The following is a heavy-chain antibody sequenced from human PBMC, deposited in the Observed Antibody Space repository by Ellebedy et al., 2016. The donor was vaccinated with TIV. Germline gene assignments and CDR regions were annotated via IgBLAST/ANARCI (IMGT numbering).Heavy chain of an antibody. Sequence: PGGSLRLSCAASGFTFSNYAMSWVRQAPGKGLEWVSDFFSYDGSTHYADSVKGRFTISRDNSKNTLYLQMNSLRAEDTAVYYCASLGYTSSWSSNTPSDYWGQGTLVTVSS. D-gene: IGHD6-13*01. CDR3: ASLGYTSSWSSNTPSDY. J-gene: IGHJ4*02. V-gene: IGHV3-23*01. CDR2: FFSYDGST. CDR1: GFTFSNYA.